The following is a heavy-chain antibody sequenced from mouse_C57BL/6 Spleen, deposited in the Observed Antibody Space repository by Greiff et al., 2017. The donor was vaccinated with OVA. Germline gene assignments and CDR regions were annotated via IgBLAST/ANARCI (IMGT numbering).Heavy chain of an antibody. V-gene: IGHV1-54*01. CDR2: INPGSGGT. CDR1: GYAFTNYL. Sequence: QVQLQQSGAELVRPGTSVKVSCKASGYAFTNYLIEWVKQRPGQGLEWIGVINPGSGGTNYNEKFKGKATLTADKSSSTAYMQLSSLTSEDSAVYFCARGGSSYPWFAYWGQGTLVTVS. J-gene: IGHJ3*01. D-gene: IGHD1-1*01. CDR3: ARGGSSYPWFAY.